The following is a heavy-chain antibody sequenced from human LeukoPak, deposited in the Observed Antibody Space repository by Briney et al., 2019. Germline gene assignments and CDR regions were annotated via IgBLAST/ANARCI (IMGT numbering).Heavy chain of an antibody. Sequence: GGSLRLSCAASGFTFDDYGMSWVRQAPGKGLEWVSGINWNGGSTGYADSVKGRFTISRDNAKNSLYLQMNSMRAEDTALYYCARALSYSNLRRKYYYDSSGYYYEAHFDYWGQGTLVTVSS. V-gene: IGHV3-20*04. CDR3: ARALSYSNLRRKYYYDSSGYYYEAHFDY. CDR1: GFTFDDYG. CDR2: INWNGGST. J-gene: IGHJ4*02. D-gene: IGHD3-22*01.